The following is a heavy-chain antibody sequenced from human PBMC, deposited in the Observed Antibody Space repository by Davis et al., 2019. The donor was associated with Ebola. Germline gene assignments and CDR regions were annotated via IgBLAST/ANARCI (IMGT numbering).Heavy chain of an antibody. CDR3: ARASGGYFDWLLSPYWYYYYGMDV. CDR2: ISYDGSNK. CDR1: GFTFSTYA. J-gene: IGHJ6*02. Sequence: GGSLRLSCAASGFTFSTYAMHWVRQAPGKGLEWVAVISYDGSNKFYADSVKGRFTISRDNSKSTLSLQMNSLRPEDTAVYYCARASGGYFDWLLSPYWYYYYGMDVWGQGTTVTVSS. V-gene: IGHV3-30*03. D-gene: IGHD3-9*01.